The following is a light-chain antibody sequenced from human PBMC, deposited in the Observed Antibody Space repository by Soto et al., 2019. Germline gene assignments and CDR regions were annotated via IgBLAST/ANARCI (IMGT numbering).Light chain of an antibody. CDR2: GAS. CDR3: HQSFRNPKP. J-gene: IGKJ1*01. V-gene: IGKV1-39*01. CDR1: QSISTY. Sequence: DIQLTQSPSSLSASVGDRVTITCQAGQSISTYINWYQHKPGEAPQLLIYGASSLQSGVPSRFRGSGSGTDFTLTISSLHPQDFPTYYCHQSFRNPKPFGQGTKV.